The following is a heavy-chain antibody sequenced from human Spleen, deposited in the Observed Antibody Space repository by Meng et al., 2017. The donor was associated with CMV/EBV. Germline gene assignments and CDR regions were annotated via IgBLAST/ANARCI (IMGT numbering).Heavy chain of an antibody. CDR2: VYPGDSDT. J-gene: IGHJ4*02. CDR1: GYTFTNYW. D-gene: IGHD2-21*02. Sequence: GYTFTNYWIGWVRQMPGKGLEWMGIVYPGDSDTRNSPSFQGHVTVSADKSINTVYLQWSSLKASDTAMYYCARDGPVPATADAFDFWGQGTLVTVSS. V-gene: IGHV5-51*01. CDR3: ARDGPVPATADAFDF.